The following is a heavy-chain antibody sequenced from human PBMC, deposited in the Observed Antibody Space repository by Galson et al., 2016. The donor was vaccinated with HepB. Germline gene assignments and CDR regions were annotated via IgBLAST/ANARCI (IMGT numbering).Heavy chain of an antibody. CDR1: GFTFSKYA. V-gene: IGHV3-23*01. D-gene: IGHD1-26*01. CDR2: LGSGT. CDR3: ARDSSSQWELTH. Sequence: SLRLSCAASGFTFSKYAMTWVRQAPGKGLEWVSSLGSGTYYADSVKGRFTISRDNSRNTLHLQMNSLGAGDTAVYYCARDSSSQWELTHWGQGTLVTVSS. J-gene: IGHJ4*02.